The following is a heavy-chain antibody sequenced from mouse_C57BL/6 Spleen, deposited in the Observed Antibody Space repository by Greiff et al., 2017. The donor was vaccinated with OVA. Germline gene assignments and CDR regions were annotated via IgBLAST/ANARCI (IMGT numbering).Heavy chain of an antibody. CDR3: ARDTPLTGTGYFDY. D-gene: IGHD4-1*01. V-gene: IGHV3-6*01. J-gene: IGHJ2*01. CDR1: GYSITSGYY. Sequence: VQLKESGPGLVKPSQSLSLTCSVTGYSITSGYYWNWIRQFPGNKLEWMGYISYDGSNKYNPSLKNRISITRDTSKNQFFLKLNSVTTEDTATYYCARDTPLTGTGYFDYWGQGTTLTVSS. CDR2: ISYDGSN.